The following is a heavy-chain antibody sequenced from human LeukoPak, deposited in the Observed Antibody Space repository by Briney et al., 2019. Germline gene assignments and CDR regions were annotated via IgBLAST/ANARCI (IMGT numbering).Heavy chain of an antibody. CDR3: ARDVNGGNSDAGFDH. CDR2: IFYSGST. V-gene: IGHV4-59*01. D-gene: IGHD4-23*01. Sequence: PSETLSLTCTVSGGSISSYYWSWIRQPPGKGLEWIGYIFYSGSTNYNPSLKSRVTISVDTSKDQFSLKLSSATAADTALYYCARDVNGGNSDAGFDHWGQGTLVTVSS. J-gene: IGHJ4*02. CDR1: GGSISSYY.